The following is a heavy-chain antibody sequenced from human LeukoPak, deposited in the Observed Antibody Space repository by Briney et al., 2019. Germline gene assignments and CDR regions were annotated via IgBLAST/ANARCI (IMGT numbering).Heavy chain of an antibody. V-gene: IGHV4-30-4*01. J-gene: IGHJ6*02. CDR1: GGSISSGDYY. CDR3: ARAMRSSGSYSIYYYYHGMDV. D-gene: IGHD3-10*01. Sequence: SQTLSLTCTVSGGSISSGDYYWSWIRQPPGKGLEWIGYIYYSGSTYYNASLKSRVTISVDTSKNQFSLKLSSVTAADTAVYYCARAMRSSGSYSIYYYYHGMDVWGQGTTVTVSS. CDR2: IYYSGST.